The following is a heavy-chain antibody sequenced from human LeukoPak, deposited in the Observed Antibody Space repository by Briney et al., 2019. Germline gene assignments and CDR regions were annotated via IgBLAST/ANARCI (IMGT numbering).Heavy chain of an antibody. J-gene: IGHJ4*02. CDR3: ARGQGTVTTH. D-gene: IGHD4-17*01. CDR1: GGSFSGYY. Sequence: SETLSLTCAVYGGSFSGYYWTWIRQPPGKGLEWIGEINHSGSTNYNPSLKSRVTISVDTSKNQFSLKPSSVTAADTAVYYCARGQGTVTTHWGQGTLVTVSS. CDR2: INHSGST. V-gene: IGHV4-34*01.